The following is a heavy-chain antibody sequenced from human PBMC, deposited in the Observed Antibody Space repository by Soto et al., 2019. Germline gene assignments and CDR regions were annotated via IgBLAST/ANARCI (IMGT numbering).Heavy chain of an antibody. CDR2: ISGSGGST. V-gene: IGHV3-23*01. CDR1: GFTFSSYA. CDR3: AKVALWFGVFGLGMDV. J-gene: IGHJ6*02. Sequence: GGSLRLSCAASGFTFSSYAMSWVRQAPGKGLEWVSAISGSGGSTYYADSVKGRFTISRDNSKNTLYLQMNSLRAEDTAVYYCAKVALWFGVFGLGMDVWGQGTTVTVSS. D-gene: IGHD3-10*01.